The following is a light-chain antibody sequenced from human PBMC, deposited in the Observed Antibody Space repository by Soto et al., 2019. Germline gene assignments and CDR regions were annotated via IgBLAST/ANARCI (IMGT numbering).Light chain of an antibody. V-gene: IGKV1-5*03. CDR1: QSIDIW. CDR2: KAS. CDR3: QQYQDYPLT. Sequence: DIQMAQSPFTLSASVGDRVTITCRASQSIDIWLAWYQQKPGKAPKLLIYKASTLKTGVPSRFSGSGSETQFTLTISSLQPDDFATYYCQQYQDYPLTFGGGTKVEIK. J-gene: IGKJ4*01.